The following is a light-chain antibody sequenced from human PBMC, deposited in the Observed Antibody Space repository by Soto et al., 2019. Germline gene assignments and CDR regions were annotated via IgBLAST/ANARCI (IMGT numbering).Light chain of an antibody. Sequence: QSVLTHPPSASWSPGQAVTISCTGTKSDIGVYDFVSWYQHLPGKAPRLIIYEVFQRPSGVPDRFSGSKSGNTASLTVSGLQAADEADYFCKSYAGSNNYVFGSGTKVTVL. V-gene: IGLV2-8*01. CDR1: KSDIGVYDF. CDR3: KSYAGSNNYV. J-gene: IGLJ1*01. CDR2: EVF.